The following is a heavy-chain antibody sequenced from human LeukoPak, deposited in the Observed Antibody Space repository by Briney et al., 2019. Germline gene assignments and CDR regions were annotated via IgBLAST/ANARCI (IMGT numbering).Heavy chain of an antibody. Sequence: GGSLRLSCVASGFTFSSYWMSWVRQAPGKGLEWVANIKQDGSEKYYVDSVKGRFTISRDNAKNSLYLQMNSLRAEDTAVYYCVRGGGLLSIYWGQGTLVTVSS. D-gene: IGHD2-21*02. CDR3: VRGGGLLSIY. CDR1: GFTFSSYW. CDR2: IKQDGSEK. J-gene: IGHJ4*02. V-gene: IGHV3-7*01.